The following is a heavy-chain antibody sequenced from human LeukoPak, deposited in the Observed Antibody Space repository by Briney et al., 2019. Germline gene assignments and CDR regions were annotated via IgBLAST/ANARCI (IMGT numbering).Heavy chain of an antibody. J-gene: IGHJ6*03. CDR3: ARVFAMGWGYYYYYYMDV. Sequence: GASVKVSCKASGHTFTSYGISWVRQAPGQGLEWMGWISAYNGNTNYAQELQGRVTMTTDTSTSTAYMELRSLRSDDTAVYYCARVFAMGWGYYYYYYMDVWGKGTTVTVSS. CDR1: GHTFTSYG. V-gene: IGHV1-18*01. CDR2: ISAYNGNT. D-gene: IGHD5-18*01.